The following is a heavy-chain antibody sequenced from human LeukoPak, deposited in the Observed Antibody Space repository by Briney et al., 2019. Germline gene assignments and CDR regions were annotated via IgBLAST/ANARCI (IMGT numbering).Heavy chain of an antibody. CDR2: INHSGGT. V-gene: IGHV4-34*01. Sequence: SETLSLTCAVYGGSFSGYYWSWIRQPPGKGLEWIGEINHSGGTNYNPSLKSRVTISVDTSKNQFSLKLSSVTAADTAVYYCARGPPTFDYWGQGTLVTVSS. CDR1: GGSFSGYY. CDR3: ARGPPTFDY. J-gene: IGHJ4*02.